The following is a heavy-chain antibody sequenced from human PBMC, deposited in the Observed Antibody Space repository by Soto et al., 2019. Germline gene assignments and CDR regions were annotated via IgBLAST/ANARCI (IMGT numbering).Heavy chain of an antibody. J-gene: IGHJ4*02. CDR3: ARTFGGSCSN. V-gene: IGHV4-30-2*01. CDR1: GGSISSGGYS. Sequence: SETLSLTCAVSGGSISSGGYSWSWIRQPPGKGLEWIGYIYHSGSTYYNPSLKSRVTISVDKSRNQFSLKLSSVTAADTAVYYCARTFGGSCSNWGQGSLVTVSS. D-gene: IGHD2-15*01. CDR2: IYHSGST.